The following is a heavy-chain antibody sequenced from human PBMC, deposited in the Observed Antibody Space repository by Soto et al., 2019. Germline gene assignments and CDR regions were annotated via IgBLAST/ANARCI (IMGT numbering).Heavy chain of an antibody. J-gene: IGHJ4*02. CDR2: ISAYNGNT. D-gene: IGHD6-13*01. CDR3: ARDLAAAGPFDC. CDR1: GYTFTNYA. V-gene: IGHV1-18*01. Sequence: QVQLVQSGAEVKKPGASVKVSCKASGYTFTNYAFSWVRQAPGQGLEWRGWISAYNGNTNYPQKLQGRVTMTTDTSTSTAYMELRSLRSEDTAVYYCARDLAAAGPFDCWGQGTLVTVSS.